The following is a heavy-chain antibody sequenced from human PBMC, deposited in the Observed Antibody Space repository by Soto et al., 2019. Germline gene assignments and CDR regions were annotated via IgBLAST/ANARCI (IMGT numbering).Heavy chain of an antibody. J-gene: IGHJ5*02. Sequence: SETLSLTCAVYGGSFSGYYWSWIRQPPGKGLEWIGEINHSGSTNYNPSLKSRVTISVDTSKNQFSLKLSSVTAADTAVYYCAREAIAVAGTRRVRFDPWGQGTLVTVSS. CDR1: GGSFSGYY. CDR3: AREAIAVAGTRRVRFDP. CDR2: INHSGST. V-gene: IGHV4-34*01. D-gene: IGHD6-19*01.